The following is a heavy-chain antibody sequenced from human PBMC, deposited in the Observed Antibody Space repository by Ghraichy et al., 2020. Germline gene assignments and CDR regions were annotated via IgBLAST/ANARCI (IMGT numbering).Heavy chain of an antibody. D-gene: IGHD2-2*01. CDR2: TSYDGSTE. J-gene: IGHJ4*02. Sequence: GGSLRLSCAASGFTLSNHGMHWVRQAPGKGLEWVAVTSYDGSTEYYADSVKGRFTISRDSSKKMVFLQMNSLRIEDTAVYYCARDSSLDYWGQGALVTVSS. V-gene: IGHV3-30*03. CDR3: ARDSSLDY. CDR1: GFTLSNHG.